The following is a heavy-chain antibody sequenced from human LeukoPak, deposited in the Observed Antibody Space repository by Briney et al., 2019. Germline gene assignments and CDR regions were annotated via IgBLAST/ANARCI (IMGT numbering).Heavy chain of an antibody. Sequence: GASVKVSCKASGYTFTSYGISWVRQAPGQWLEWMGWISAYNGNTNYAQNLQGRVTMTTDTSTSTAYMELRRLRYDDMAVYYCARDRVMVDLGYCSGTSCPPPDWFDPWGQGTLVTVSS. V-gene: IGHV1-18*03. CDR3: ARDRVMVDLGYCSGTSCPPPDWFDP. D-gene: IGHD2-2*01. J-gene: IGHJ5*02. CDR2: ISAYNGNT. CDR1: GYTFTSYG.